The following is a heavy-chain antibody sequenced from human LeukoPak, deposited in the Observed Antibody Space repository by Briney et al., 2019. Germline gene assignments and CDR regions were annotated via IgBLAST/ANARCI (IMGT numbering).Heavy chain of an antibody. V-gene: IGHV4-39*07. CDR2: IYYSGNT. D-gene: IGHD2-15*01. Sequence: AESLSLTCTVSGSSISSSSYCWGRLRQRPGKGREWNGSIYYSGNTYYNPSLKSRVTISVDTSNHQFSLTLRSVTAADTAIYCCASPPQGYCSGNSCFYPSWFDPGGQGTRVTVAS. CDR1: GSSISSSSYC. J-gene: IGHJ5*02. CDR3: ASPPQGYCSGNSCFYPSWFDP.